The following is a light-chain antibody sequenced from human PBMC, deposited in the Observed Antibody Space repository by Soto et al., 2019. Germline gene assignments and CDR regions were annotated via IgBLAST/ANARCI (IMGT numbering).Light chain of an antibody. CDR3: QQYGSSPIT. Sequence: EIVLTQSPATLSLSPGERATFSCRASQSVSSDLVWYQHKPGQAPRLLIYDASSRATGIPDRFSGSGSGTDFTLTISRLEPEDFAVYYCQQYGSSPITFGQGTKVEIK. J-gene: IGKJ1*01. V-gene: IGKV3-20*01. CDR1: QSVSSD. CDR2: DAS.